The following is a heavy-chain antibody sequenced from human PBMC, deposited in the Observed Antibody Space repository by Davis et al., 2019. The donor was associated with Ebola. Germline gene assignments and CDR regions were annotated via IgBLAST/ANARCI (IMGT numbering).Heavy chain of an antibody. J-gene: IGHJ5*02. D-gene: IGHD4-23*01. V-gene: IGHV4-59*12. CDR1: GGSISSYY. Sequence: PSETLSLTCTVSGGSISSYYWSWIRQPPGKGLEWIGYIYYSGSTNYNPSLKSRVTISVDTSKNQFSLKLSSVTAADTAVYYCARGGPRWRNWFDPWGQGTLVTVSS. CDR2: IYYSGST. CDR3: ARGGPRWRNWFDP.